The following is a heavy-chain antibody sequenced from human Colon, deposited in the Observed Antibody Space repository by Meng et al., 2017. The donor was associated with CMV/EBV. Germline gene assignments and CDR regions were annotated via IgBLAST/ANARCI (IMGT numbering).Heavy chain of an antibody. D-gene: IGHD1-26*01. CDR3: ARGGAPRRPPGAR. J-gene: IGHJ4*02. Sequence: QWGAGLLKPSGPLSLPCAVYCGSFSGYYWSWIRQPPGKGLEWIGEINHSGSTNYNPSLKSRVTISVDTSKNQFSRKLSSVTAADTAVYYCARGGAPRRPPGARWGQGTLVTVSS. V-gene: IGHV4-34*01. CDR2: INHSGST. CDR1: CGSFSGYY.